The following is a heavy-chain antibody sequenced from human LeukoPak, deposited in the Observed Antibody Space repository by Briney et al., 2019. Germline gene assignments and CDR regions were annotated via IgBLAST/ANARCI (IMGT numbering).Heavy chain of an antibody. Sequence: GGSLRLSCAASGFTFSSYAMHWVRQAPGKGLEWVAVISYDGSNKYYADSVKGRFTISRDISKNEVYLQMNSLRPEDTAVYYCARDSYGDANFDSWGQGTLVTVSS. V-gene: IGHV3-30*14. D-gene: IGHD4-17*01. CDR2: ISYDGSNK. CDR3: ARDSYGDANFDS. CDR1: GFTFSSYA. J-gene: IGHJ4*02.